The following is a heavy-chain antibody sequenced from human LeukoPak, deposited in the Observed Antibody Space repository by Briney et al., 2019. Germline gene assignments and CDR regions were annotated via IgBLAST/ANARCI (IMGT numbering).Heavy chain of an antibody. D-gene: IGHD6-19*01. CDR2: ISWNSGSI. J-gene: IGHJ4*02. V-gene: IGHV3-9*01. Sequence: GGSLRLSCVASGFTFDDYAMHWVRHAPGKGLEWVSGISWNSGSIGYADSVKGRFTISRDNAKNSLYLQMNSLRAEDTALYYCAKDIGDIGGWYYFDYWGQGTLVTVSS. CDR1: GFTFDDYA. CDR3: AKDIGDIGGWYYFDY.